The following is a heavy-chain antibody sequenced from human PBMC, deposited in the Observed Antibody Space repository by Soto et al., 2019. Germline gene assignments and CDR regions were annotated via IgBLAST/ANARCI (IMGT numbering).Heavy chain of an antibody. D-gene: IGHD3-10*01. J-gene: IGHJ4*02. Sequence: QVQLVQSGAEVKRPGSSVKVSCKASGDTFNFYSINWVRQAPGLGLEWMGRVNPIVSMTNYAQKFQGRVTMTAHTSTSTAYMELSSLRSEDTAIYYCASSYGSGYRAFDYWGQGALVTVSS. CDR2: VNPIVSMT. CDR3: ASSYGSGYRAFDY. V-gene: IGHV1-69*02. CDR1: GDTFNFYS.